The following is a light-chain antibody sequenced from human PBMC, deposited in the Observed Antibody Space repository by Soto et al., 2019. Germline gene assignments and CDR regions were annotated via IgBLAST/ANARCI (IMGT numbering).Light chain of an antibody. CDR1: QTVNSDY. CDR2: ATS. CDR3: HQFGYSPRT. Sequence: EIVLTQSPGTLSLSPGETATLSCRASQTVNSDYLAWFQQRPGQAPRLLIFATSRRATDIPDRFSGSGSGTDFTLAIRRLEPEDFAVYYCHQFGYSPRTFGQVTKVE. J-gene: IGKJ1*01. V-gene: IGKV3-20*01.